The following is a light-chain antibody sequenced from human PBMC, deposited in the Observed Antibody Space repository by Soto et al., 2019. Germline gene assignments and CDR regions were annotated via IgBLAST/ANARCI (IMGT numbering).Light chain of an antibody. CDR1: QSVTSNY. V-gene: IGKV3-20*01. CDR2: GIS. Sequence: IVLTQSPGTLSLSPGERATLFCRASQSVTSNYFAWYQQKPGQAPRLLIYGISDRATGIPDRFSGSGSGTDFTLTISRLEPEDFAVYYCEQYGSSPRTFGQGTKVDTK. J-gene: IGKJ1*01. CDR3: EQYGSSPRT.